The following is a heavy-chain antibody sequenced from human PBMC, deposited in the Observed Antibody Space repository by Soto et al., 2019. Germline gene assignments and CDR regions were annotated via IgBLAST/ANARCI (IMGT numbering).Heavy chain of an antibody. D-gene: IGHD2-21*02. V-gene: IGHV1-69*02. CDR2: IIPVLNIA. CDR3: ARAPTASAPFVF. Sequence: QVQLVQSGAEMKRPESSVKVSCEASGGPFTNYTLSWVRQAPGQGLEWMGWIIPVLNIAKYAQKFQDRINITADKSTNTPYLEVSSLRSEDTAIYFCARAPTASAPFVFWGQGTLVTVSS. CDR1: GGPFTNYT. J-gene: IGHJ4*02.